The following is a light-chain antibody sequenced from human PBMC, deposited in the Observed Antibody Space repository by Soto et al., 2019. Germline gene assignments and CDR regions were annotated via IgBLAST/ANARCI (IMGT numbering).Light chain of an antibody. CDR3: QQYNNWPLT. CDR1: QSVSSN. J-gene: IGKJ5*01. V-gene: IGKV3-15*01. Sequence: EIVMTQSPATLSVSPGERATLSCRASQSVSSNLAWYQQKPGQAPRLLIYGASSRATGIPVRFSGSGSGTEFTLTISSLQSEDFAVYYCQQYNNWPLTFGPGTRLEIK. CDR2: GAS.